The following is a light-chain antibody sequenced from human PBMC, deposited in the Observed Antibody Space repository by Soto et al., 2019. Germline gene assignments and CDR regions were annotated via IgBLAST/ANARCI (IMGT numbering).Light chain of an antibody. J-gene: IGKJ2*01. CDR2: KAS. CDR1: QSVSTW. V-gene: IGKV1-5*03. CDR3: QQYDGYSRT. Sequence: DIQMTQSPSTLSASVGDRVTITCRASQSVSTWLAWYQQKPGKAPKLLIYKASSLESGVPPRFSGSGSGTEFPLTISSLQPDDFATYYCQQYDGYSRTFGQGTKLEIK.